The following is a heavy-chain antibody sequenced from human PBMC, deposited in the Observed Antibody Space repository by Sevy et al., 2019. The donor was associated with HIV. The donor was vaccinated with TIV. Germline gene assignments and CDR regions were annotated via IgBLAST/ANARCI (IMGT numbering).Heavy chain of an antibody. CDR2: IYYSGST. CDR1: GVSISSFY. D-gene: IGHD3-22*01. V-gene: IGHV4-59*13. J-gene: IGHJ4*02. Sequence: SETLPLTCTVSGVSISSFYWSWIRQPPGKGLEWIGNIYYSGSTNYNPSLKSRVTISVDTSKNQFSLKLSSVTAADTAVYYCARRYFYDSRGSTVFDYWGQGTLVTVSS. CDR3: ARRYFYDSRGSTVFDY.